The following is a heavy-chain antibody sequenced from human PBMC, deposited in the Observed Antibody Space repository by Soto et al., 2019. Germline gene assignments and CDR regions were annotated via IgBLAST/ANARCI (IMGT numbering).Heavy chain of an antibody. CDR2: MNPNSGNT. V-gene: IGHV1-8*01. J-gene: IGHJ4*02. D-gene: IGHD6-19*01. Sequence: DSVKVSCNASGYTFTSYYINWVRQATGQGLEWMGWMNPNSGNTGYAQKFQGRVTMTRNTSISTACMELSSLRSEDTAVYYCARERTVAGNDYWGQGTLVTVS. CDR1: GYTFTSYY. CDR3: ARERTVAGNDY.